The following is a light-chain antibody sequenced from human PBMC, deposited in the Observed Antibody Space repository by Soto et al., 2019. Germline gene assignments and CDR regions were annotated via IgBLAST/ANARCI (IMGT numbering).Light chain of an antibody. V-gene: IGKV3-15*01. CDR3: QQYNNWPPGT. Sequence: DIVMTQSPPTLSVSPGERATLSCRASQSVSSNFAWYQQKPGQAPRLLIYGASTRATGIPARFSGSGSGTEFTLTISSLQSEDFAVYYCQQYNNWPPGTFGQGTKVEIK. J-gene: IGKJ1*01. CDR2: GAS. CDR1: QSVSSN.